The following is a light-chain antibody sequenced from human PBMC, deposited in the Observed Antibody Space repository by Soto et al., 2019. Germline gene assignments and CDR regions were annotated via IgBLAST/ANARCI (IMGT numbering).Light chain of an antibody. V-gene: IGKV1D-12*01. Sequence: DIQMTQSPSSVSASVGDRVTITCRASQDISYWLAWYQQKPRKAPKVLIYDASSLQGGVPSRFSGSGSGTDFTLTISSLQPEDSATYYCQQAHSFPLTFGGGTKVEIK. CDR2: DAS. J-gene: IGKJ4*01. CDR3: QQAHSFPLT. CDR1: QDISYW.